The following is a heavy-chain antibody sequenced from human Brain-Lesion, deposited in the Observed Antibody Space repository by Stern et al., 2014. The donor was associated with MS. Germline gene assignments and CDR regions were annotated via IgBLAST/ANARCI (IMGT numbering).Heavy chain of an antibody. D-gene: IGHD2-15*01. CDR1: GGSVSSTSYA. J-gene: IGHJ5*02. V-gene: IGHV4-39*01. CDR3: AGEEDIRYCSGGSCTGNWFDP. CDR2: IYYSGNT. Sequence: QLQLQESGPGLVKPSETLSLTCTVAGGSVSSTSYAWAWIRQPPGKGLEWIGTIYYSGNTYYSPSLKSRLTISLDTSKHQFSLQRRLVTAADTAVYYCAGEEDIRYCSGGSCTGNWFDPWGQGTLVTVSS.